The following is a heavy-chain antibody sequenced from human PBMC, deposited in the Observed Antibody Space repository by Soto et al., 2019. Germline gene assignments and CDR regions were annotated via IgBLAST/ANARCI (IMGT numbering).Heavy chain of an antibody. J-gene: IGHJ6*03. V-gene: IGHV4-59*08. CDR3: ARSPLRAGSSLHYMDV. CDR1: GGSISSYY. CDR2: IYYSGST. D-gene: IGHD6-13*01. Sequence: SATLSLTCTVSGGSISSYYWSWIRQPPGKGLEWIGYIYYSGSTNYNPSLKSRVTISVDTSKNQFSLKLSSVTAADTAVYYCARSPLRAGSSLHYMDVRGKGTTVTVSS.